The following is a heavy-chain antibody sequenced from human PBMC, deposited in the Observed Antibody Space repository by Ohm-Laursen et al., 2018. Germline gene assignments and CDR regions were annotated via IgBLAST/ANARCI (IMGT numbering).Heavy chain of an antibody. CDR1: GFTFSSYG. CDR3: VREGRLRGGFDL. Sequence: SLRLSCSASGFTFSSYGMHWVRQAPGKGLEWVAVISYDGSNKYYADSVKGRFTISRDNSKNTLYLQMNSLRAEDTAVYYCVREGRLRGGFDLLGRGTLVTVSS. D-gene: IGHD4-17*01. CDR2: ISYDGSNK. J-gene: IGHJ2*01. V-gene: IGHV3-30*03.